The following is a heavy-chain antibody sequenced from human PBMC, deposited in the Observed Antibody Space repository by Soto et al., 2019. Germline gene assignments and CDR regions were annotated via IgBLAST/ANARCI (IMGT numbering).Heavy chain of an antibody. CDR2: IYYSGST. D-gene: IGHD3-22*01. V-gene: IGHV4-31*03. Sequence: SETLSLTCTVSGGSISSGGYYWSWIRQHPGKGLEWIGYIYYSGSTSYNPSLKSRVTISVDTSKNQFSLKLSSVTAADTAVYYCARGSTYYYDSSGYYSNWFDPWGQGTLVTVSS. CDR1: GGSISSGGYY. CDR3: ARGSTYYYDSSGYYSNWFDP. J-gene: IGHJ5*02.